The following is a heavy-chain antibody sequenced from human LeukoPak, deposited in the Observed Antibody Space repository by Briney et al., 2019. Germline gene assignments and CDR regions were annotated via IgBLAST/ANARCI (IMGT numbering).Heavy chain of an antibody. CDR3: ARGPQYRDEA. V-gene: IGHV4-34*01. D-gene: IGHD3-10*01. CDR1: GGSITSYY. Sequence: KPSETLSLTCTVSGGSITSYYWSWIRQPPGKGLEWIGEINHSGSTNYNPSLKSRVTISVDTSKNQFSLKLSSVTAADTAVYYCARGPQYRDEAWGQGTLVTVSS. CDR2: INHSGST. J-gene: IGHJ5*02.